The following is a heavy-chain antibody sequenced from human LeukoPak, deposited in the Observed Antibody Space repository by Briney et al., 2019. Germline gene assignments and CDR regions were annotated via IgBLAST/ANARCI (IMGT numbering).Heavy chain of an antibody. CDR2: INPNSGGT. CDR1: GYTFTGYY. V-gene: IGHV1-2*02. CDR3: ARVYSSSSPVYYYYYMDV. D-gene: IGHD6-6*01. J-gene: IGHJ6*03. Sequence: ASVKVSCKASGYTFTGYYMHWVRQAPGQGLEWMGWINPNSGGTNYAQKFQGRVTMTRDTSISTAYMELSRLRSDDTAVYYCARVYSSSSPVYYYYYMDVWGKGTTVTVSS.